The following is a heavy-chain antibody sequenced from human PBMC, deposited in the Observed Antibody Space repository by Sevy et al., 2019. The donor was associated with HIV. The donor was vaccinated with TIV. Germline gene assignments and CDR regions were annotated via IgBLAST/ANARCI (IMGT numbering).Heavy chain of an antibody. CDR3: ATEKRGYTNDAFDI. Sequence: SETLSLTCTVSGGSISSYYWSWIRQPAGKGLEWIGRIYTSGSTNYNPSLKSRVTMSVDTSKNQFSLKLSSVTAADTAVYYCATEKRGYTNDAFDIWGQGTMVTVSS. J-gene: IGHJ3*02. D-gene: IGHD3-3*01. CDR1: GGSISSYY. V-gene: IGHV4-4*07. CDR2: IYTSGST.